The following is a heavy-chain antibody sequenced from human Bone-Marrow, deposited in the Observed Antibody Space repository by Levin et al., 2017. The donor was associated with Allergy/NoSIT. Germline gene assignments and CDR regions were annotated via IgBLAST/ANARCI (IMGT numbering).Heavy chain of an antibody. CDR3: SGYFYYHYGMDV. Sequence: GESLKISCAASGFIFSTFAMSWVRQAPGKGLEWVSAISGSGSTTYYADSVKGRFTISRDNSKNTLYLQMNSLRGEDTASYYCSGYFYYHYGMDVWGQGTTVAVSS. CDR1: GFIFSTFA. D-gene: IGHD1-26*01. J-gene: IGHJ6*02. V-gene: IGHV3-23*01. CDR2: ISGSGSTT.